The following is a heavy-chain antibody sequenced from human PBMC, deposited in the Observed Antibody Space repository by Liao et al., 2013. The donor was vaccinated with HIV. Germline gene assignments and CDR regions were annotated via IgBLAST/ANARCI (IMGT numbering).Heavy chain of an antibody. CDR2: IHTSGNT. V-gene: IGHV4-4*07. J-gene: IGHJ5*02. D-gene: IGHD6-13*01. CDR3: TKTSVTSLVASGSKAAYLAP. CDR1: GGSIGGNF. Sequence: QVELQESGPRLVKPSETLSLTCTVSGGSIGGNFWSWIRQSAGKGLEWIGRIHTSGNTNYSPSLKSRVTMSVDTSKNQFSLKLGSVTAADSAIYFCTKTSVTSLVASGSKAAYLAPWGQGTLVTVSS.